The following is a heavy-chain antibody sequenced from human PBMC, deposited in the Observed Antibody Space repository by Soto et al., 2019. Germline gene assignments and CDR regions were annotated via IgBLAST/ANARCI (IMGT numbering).Heavy chain of an antibody. CDR1: GGSISSGGYS. V-gene: IGHV4-61*08. Sequence: PSETLSLTCAVSGGSISSGGYSWSWIRQPPGKGLEWIGYIYYSGSTNYNPSLKSRVTISVDTSKNQFSLKLSSVTAADTAVYYCARSYGANFDYWGQGTLVTVSS. J-gene: IGHJ4*02. CDR3: ARSYGANFDY. D-gene: IGHD3-10*01. CDR2: IYYSGST.